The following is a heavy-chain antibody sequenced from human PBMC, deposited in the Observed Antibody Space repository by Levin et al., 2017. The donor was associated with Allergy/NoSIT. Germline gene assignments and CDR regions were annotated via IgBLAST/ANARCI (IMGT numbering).Heavy chain of an antibody. V-gene: IGHV3-53*01. Sequence: GGSLRLSCAASGFTISSNYMSWVRQAPGKGLEWVSVIYSGGSTYYADSVKGRFTISRDNSKNTLYLQMNSLRAEDTAVYYCARGEYDILTGAYYFDYWGQGTLVTVSS. CDR3: ARGEYDILTGAYYFDY. CDR1: GFTISSNY. CDR2: IYSGGST. D-gene: IGHD3-9*01. J-gene: IGHJ4*02.